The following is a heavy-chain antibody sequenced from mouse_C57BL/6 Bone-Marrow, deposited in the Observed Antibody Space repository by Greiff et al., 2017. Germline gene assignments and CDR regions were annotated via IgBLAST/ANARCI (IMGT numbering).Heavy chain of an antibody. V-gene: IGHV1-4*01. D-gene: IGHD1-1*01. J-gene: IGHJ2*01. Sequence: LVESGAELARPGASVKMSCKASGYTFTSYTMHWVKQRPGQGLEWIGYINPSSGYTKYNQKFKDKATLTADKSSSTAYMQLSSLTAEDSSVYYCARDPLITTVVATPDYWGQGTTLTVSS. CDR2: INPSSGYT. CDR3: ARDPLITTVVATPDY. CDR1: GYTFTSYT.